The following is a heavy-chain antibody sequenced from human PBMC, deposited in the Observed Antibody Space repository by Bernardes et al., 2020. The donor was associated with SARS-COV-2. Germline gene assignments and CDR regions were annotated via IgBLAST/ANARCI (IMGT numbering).Heavy chain of an antibody. D-gene: IGHD3-10*01. CDR1: GFSVSDYY. J-gene: IGHJ4*02. Sequence: GGSLRLSCAASGFSVSDYYMSWVRQAPGKGLEWVSIIFSGGNTYYADSVKGRFTISRDTSKDTLYLQMNGLRAEDTAIYYCARQSGGAVDYWAQGILVTVSS. V-gene: IGHV3-53*01. CDR3: ARQSGGAVDY. CDR2: IFSGGNT.